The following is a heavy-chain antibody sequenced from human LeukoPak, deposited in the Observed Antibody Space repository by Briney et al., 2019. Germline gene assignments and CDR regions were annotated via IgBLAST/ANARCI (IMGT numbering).Heavy chain of an antibody. D-gene: IGHD3-10*01. V-gene: IGHV3-48*03. J-gene: IGHJ5*02. CDR2: ISSSGSTI. Sequence: GGSLRLSCAASGFTFSSYEMNWVRQAPGKGLEWVSYISSSGSTIYYADSVKGRFTISRDNAKNPLYLQMNSLRAEDTAVYYCARVWWFGELSYGFDPWGQGTLVSVPS. CDR1: GFTFSSYE. CDR3: ARVWWFGELSYGFDP.